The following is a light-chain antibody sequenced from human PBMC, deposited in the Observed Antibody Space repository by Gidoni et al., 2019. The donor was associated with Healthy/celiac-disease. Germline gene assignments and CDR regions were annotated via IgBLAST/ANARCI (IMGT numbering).Light chain of an antibody. Sequence: DIQMTHSPSSLSASVGDRVTITCQASQDISNYLNWYQQKPGKAPKLLIYDASNLETGVPSRFSGSGSGTDFTFTISSLQDEDIATYYCQQYDNLPLTFGGGTKVEI. CDR2: DAS. CDR3: QQYDNLPLT. V-gene: IGKV1-33*01. J-gene: IGKJ4*01. CDR1: QDISNY.